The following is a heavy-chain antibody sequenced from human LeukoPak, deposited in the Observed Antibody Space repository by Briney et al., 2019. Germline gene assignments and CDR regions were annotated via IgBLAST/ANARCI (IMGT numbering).Heavy chain of an antibody. D-gene: IGHD1-26*01. Sequence: SETLSLTCTVSGGSINNYYWTWIRQPPGKGLEWIGQIYYIGSTRYNPSLKSRVTISVDTSKNQFSLKLSSVTAADTAVYYCARDSGSYSYFDYWGQGTLVTVSS. CDR2: IYYIGST. CDR3: ARDSGSYSYFDY. CDR1: GGSINNYY. J-gene: IGHJ4*02. V-gene: IGHV4-59*01.